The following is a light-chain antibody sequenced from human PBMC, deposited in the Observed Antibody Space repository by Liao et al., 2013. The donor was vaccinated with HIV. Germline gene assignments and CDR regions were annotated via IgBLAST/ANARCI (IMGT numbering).Light chain of an antibody. J-gene: IGLJ1*01. V-gene: IGLV3-21*01. Sequence: SYELTQPPSVSVAPGKTARITCGGNNIGSKSVHWYQQKPGQSPVLVMYQDSKRPSGIPERFSGSNSGNTATLTISGTQAMDEADYYCQAWDSSTRVFGTGTKVTVL. CDR1: NIGSKS. CDR2: QDS. CDR3: QAWDSSTRV.